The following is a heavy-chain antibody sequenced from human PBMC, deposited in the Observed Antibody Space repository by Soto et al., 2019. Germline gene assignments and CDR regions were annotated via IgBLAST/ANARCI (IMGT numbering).Heavy chain of an antibody. V-gene: IGHV4-30-4*01. CDR2: IYYSGST. J-gene: IGHJ6*02. D-gene: IGHD5-12*01. CDR3: AREIVVTIGGMDV. Sequence: PSETLSLTCTVSGGSISSADYYWSWVRQPPGKGLEWIGYIYYSGSTFFNPSLESRVTISKDTSRNQFSLRLNSVTAADTAVYYCAREIVVTIGGMDVWGQGTTVTVSS. CDR1: GGSISSADYY.